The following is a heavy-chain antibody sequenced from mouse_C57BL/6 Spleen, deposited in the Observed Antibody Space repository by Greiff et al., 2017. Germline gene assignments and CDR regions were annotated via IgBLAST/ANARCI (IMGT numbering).Heavy chain of an antibody. V-gene: IGHV1-4*01. CDR3: AREGYYGSSLGAMDY. Sequence: VQLQQSGAELARPGASVMMSCKASGYTFTSYTMHWVKQRPGQGLEWIGYINPSSGYTKSNQKFKDKSTLTADKSSSTAYMQLSSLTSEDSAVYYCAREGYYGSSLGAMDYWGQGTSVTVSS. CDR1: GYTFTSYT. D-gene: IGHD1-1*01. J-gene: IGHJ4*01. CDR2: INPSSGYT.